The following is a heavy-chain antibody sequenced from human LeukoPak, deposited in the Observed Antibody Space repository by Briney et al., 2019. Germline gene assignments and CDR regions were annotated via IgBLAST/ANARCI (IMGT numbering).Heavy chain of an antibody. CDR2: IYYSGST. V-gene: IGHV4-39*07. D-gene: IGHD1-7*01. J-gene: IGHJ6*02. Sequence: SETLSLTCTVSGGSISSSSYYWGWIRRPPGKGLEWIGSIYYSGSTYYNPSLKSRVTISVDTSKNQFSLKLSSVTAADTAVYYCARERYNWNYYALDYYYYGMDVWGQGTTVTVSS. CDR3: ARERYNWNYYALDYYYYGMDV. CDR1: GGSISSSSYY.